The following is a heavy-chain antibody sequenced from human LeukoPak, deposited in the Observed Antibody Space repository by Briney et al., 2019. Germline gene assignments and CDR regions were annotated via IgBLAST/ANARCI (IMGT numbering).Heavy chain of an antibody. CDR2: ISWHSGSK. D-gene: IGHD3-22*01. J-gene: IGHJ4*02. Sequence: GGSLRLSCAASGFTFDDYAMHWVRQAPGKGLEWVSGISWHSGSKGYADSVKGRFTISRDNAKNSLYLQMNSLRAEDTALYYCAKEGDESSGYPDYWGQGTLVTVSS. V-gene: IGHV3-9*01. CDR3: AKEGDESSGYPDY. CDR1: GFTFDDYA.